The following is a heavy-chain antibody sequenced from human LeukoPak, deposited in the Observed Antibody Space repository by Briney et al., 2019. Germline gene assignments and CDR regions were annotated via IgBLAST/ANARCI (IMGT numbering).Heavy chain of an antibody. J-gene: IGHJ6*04. Sequence: WASVTVSCKASGGTFSSYTISWVRQAPGQGLEWMGGIIPLFGTQDYAQKFQDRLTITADKSTSTAYMELSSLRSEDTAVYYCASATLRCSGGSCYEMDVWGKGTTVTVSS. CDR3: ASATLRCSGGSCYEMDV. V-gene: IGHV1-69*06. CDR2: IIPLFGTQ. D-gene: IGHD2-15*01. CDR1: GGTFSSYT.